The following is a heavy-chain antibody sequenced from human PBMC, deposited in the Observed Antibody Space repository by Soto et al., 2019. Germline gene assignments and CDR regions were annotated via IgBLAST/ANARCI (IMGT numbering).Heavy chain of an antibody. D-gene: IGHD2-21*02. CDR2: IIPIFGTA. J-gene: IGHJ3*02. CDR3: ATTYCGGDCWYLPNAFNI. Sequence: SVKVSCKASGGTFSSYAISWVRQAPGQGLEWMGGIIPIFGTANYAQKFQGRVTITADESTSTAYMELSSLRSEDTAVYYCATTYCGGDCWYLPNAFNIWGQGTMVTVSS. V-gene: IGHV1-69*13. CDR1: GGTFSSYA.